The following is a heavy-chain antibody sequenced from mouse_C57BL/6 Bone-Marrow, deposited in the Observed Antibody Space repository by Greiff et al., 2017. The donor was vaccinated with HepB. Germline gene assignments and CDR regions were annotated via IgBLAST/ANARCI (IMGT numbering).Heavy chain of an antibody. CDR3: TTGDSITRYFDV. CDR1: GFNIKDDY. D-gene: IGHD1-1*01. J-gene: IGHJ1*03. CDR2: IDPENGDT. Sequence: EVQLQQSGAELVRPGASVKLSCTASGFNIKDDYMHWVKQRPEQGLEWIGWIDPENGDTEYASKFQGKATITADTSSNTAYLQLSSLTSEDTAVYYCTTGDSITRYFDVWGTGTTVTVSS. V-gene: IGHV14-4*01.